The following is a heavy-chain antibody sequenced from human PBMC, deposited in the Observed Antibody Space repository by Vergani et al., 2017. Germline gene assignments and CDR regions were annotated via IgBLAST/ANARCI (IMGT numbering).Heavy chain of an antibody. CDR3: ARAGGGFGVVITDNWFDP. CDR2: IWSDGSNK. J-gene: IGHJ5*02. Sequence: QVQLVESGGGVVQPGRSLRLSCAASGFTFSSYGMHWVRQAPGKGLEWVAVIWSDGSNKYYADSVKGRFTISRDNSKNTLYLQMNSLRAEDTAVYYCARAGGGFGVVITDNWFDPWGQGTLVTVSS. V-gene: IGHV3-33*01. D-gene: IGHD3-3*01. CDR1: GFTFSSYG.